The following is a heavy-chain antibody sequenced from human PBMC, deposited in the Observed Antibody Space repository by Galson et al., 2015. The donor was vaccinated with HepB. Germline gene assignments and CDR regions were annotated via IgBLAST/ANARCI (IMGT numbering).Heavy chain of an antibody. CDR3: ARGGYCSSGSCYGNLFDP. J-gene: IGHJ5*02. D-gene: IGHD2-15*01. CDR2: IIPLFGTS. V-gene: IGHV1-69*13. Sequence: SVKVSCKASGGPFKFYGISWIRQAPGQGLEWMGAIIPLFGTSNYAQKFQGRVTITADESTSTAYMNMSSRSSEDTAVYYCARGGYCSSGSCYGNLFDPWGQGTLITVSS. CDR1: GGPFKFYG.